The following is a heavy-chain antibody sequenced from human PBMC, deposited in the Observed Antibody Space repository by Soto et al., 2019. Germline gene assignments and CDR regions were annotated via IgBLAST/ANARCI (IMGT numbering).Heavy chain of an antibody. V-gene: IGHV4-39*02. Sequence: SEPLSLTSTVSGGSISSSSYYWSWIRQPPGKGLEWTGSTYYSGSTYYNPSLKSRITVTPDTSKNQFSLHLNSVTPEDTAVYYCAREFPYYESSDSYFDYWGQGALVTVSS. J-gene: IGHJ4*02. CDR1: GGSISSSSYY. CDR3: AREFPYYESSDSYFDY. CDR2: TYYSGST. D-gene: IGHD3-16*01.